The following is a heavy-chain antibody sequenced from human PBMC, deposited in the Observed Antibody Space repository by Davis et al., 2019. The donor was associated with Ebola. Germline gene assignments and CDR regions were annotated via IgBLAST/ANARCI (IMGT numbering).Heavy chain of an antibody. J-gene: IGHJ6*02. D-gene: IGHD3-10*01. CDR2: IISILGIV. CDR1: GDTFSSYA. CDR3: GTDTRGGAGGGMDV. V-gene: IGHV1-69*10. Sequence: SVKVSCKASGDTFSSYAMSWVRQAPGQGLEWMGGIISILGIVNYAQKFQGRVTITADKSTSTAYMELSSLRPEDTAVYYCGTDTRGGAGGGMDVWGQGTTVTVSS.